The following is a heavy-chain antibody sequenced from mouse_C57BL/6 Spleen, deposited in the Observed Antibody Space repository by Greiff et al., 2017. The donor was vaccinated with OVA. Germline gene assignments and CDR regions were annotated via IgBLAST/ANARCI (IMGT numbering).Heavy chain of an antibody. CDR1: GYAFSSYW. CDR2: IYPGDGDT. V-gene: IGHV1-80*01. J-gene: IGHJ4*01. CDR3: ARSAYGSEIYAMDY. D-gene: IGHD1-1*01. Sequence: VQLQQSGAELVKPGASVKISCKASGYAFSSYWMNWVKQRPGKGLEWIGQIYPGDGDTNYNGKFKGKATLTADKSSSTAYMQLSSLTSEDSAVYFCARSAYGSEIYAMDYWGQGTSVTVSS.